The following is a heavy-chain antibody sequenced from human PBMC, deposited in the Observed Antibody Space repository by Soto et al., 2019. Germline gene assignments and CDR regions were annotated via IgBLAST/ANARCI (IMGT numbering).Heavy chain of an antibody. CDR2: ISGSGGST. J-gene: IGHJ4*02. CDR3: AKTSSASGRECPGH. Sequence: GGSLRLSCAASGFTFSVHWMSWVRQAPGKGLEWVAAISGSGGSTFYADSLGGRFTISRDNSKNILYLEMKSLRAGDTAMYYCAKTSSASGRECPGHWGQGAQVTVSS. CDR1: GFTFSVHW. V-gene: IGHV3-23*01. D-gene: IGHD6-6*01.